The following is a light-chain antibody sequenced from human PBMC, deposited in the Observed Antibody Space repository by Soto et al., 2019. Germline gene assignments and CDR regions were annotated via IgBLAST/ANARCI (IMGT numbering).Light chain of an antibody. V-gene: IGKV1-27*01. CDR2: AAS. J-gene: IGKJ5*01. CDR1: QGITNH. Sequence: DIQMTQSPSSLSASVANRFSISCLASQGITNHLAWYQQKPGKAPKVLIYAASTLQPGVPSRFSGSGSGTDFTLSINSLQPDDFATYYCQNYDSAPITFGQGTRLEIK. CDR3: QNYDSAPIT.